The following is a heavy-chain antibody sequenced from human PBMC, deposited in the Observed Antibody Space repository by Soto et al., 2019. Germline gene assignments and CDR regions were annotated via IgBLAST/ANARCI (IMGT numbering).Heavy chain of an antibody. D-gene: IGHD6-19*01. V-gene: IGHV3-73*02. CDR3: TRTLYSSGWYSDY. Sequence: EVQLVESGGGLVQPGGSLKLSCAASGFTFSGSAMHWVRQASGKGLEWVGRIRSKANSYATAYAASVKGRFTISRDDSKNTAYLQMNSLKTEDTAVYYCTRTLYSSGWYSDYWGQGTLVTVSS. CDR1: GFTFSGSA. J-gene: IGHJ4*02. CDR2: IRSKANSYAT.